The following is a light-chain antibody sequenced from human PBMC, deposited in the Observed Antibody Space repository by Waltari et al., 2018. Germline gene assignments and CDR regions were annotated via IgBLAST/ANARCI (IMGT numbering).Light chain of an antibody. V-gene: IGLV3-19*01. J-gene: IGLJ3*02. CDR2: AKN. Sequence: SSELTQDPTVSVALGQTVRITCQGDSLRSFHASWYQQKPGQAPLLVIYAKNNRPSGIPDRFSGSTSGNTASLTITGAQADDEADYYCHSRDSSGDRVLFGGGTRLTVL. CDR1: SLRSFH. CDR3: HSRDSSGDRVL.